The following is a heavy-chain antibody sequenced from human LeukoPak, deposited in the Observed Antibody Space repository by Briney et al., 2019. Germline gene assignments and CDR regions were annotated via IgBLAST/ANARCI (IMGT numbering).Heavy chain of an antibody. CDR1: GGSFSGYY. CDR3: AREAVITMVRGVIRYNWIDP. CDR2: MNHSGST. Sequence: SETLSLTCAVDGGSFSGYYWSWIRQPPGKGLEWIGEMNHSGSTNYNPSLKSRVTISVDTSKNQFSLKLSSVTAADTAVYYCAREAVITMVRGVIRYNWIDPWGQGTLVTVSS. V-gene: IGHV4-34*01. D-gene: IGHD3-10*01. J-gene: IGHJ5*02.